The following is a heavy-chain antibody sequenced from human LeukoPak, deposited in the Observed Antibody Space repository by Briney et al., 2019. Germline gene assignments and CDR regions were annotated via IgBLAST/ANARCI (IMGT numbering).Heavy chain of an antibody. Sequence: GGSLRLSCAASGSTFSRHGIHWVRQAPGKGLEWVAFIRYDGSNKYYADSVKGRFTISRDDSKNTLYLQMNSLRVEDTAVYYCAKGSFYCNGNSCPQYYYYMDVWGKGTTVTVSS. J-gene: IGHJ6*03. V-gene: IGHV3-30*02. D-gene: IGHD2/OR15-2a*01. CDR2: IRYDGSNK. CDR3: AKGSFYCNGNSCPQYYYYMDV. CDR1: GSTFSRHG.